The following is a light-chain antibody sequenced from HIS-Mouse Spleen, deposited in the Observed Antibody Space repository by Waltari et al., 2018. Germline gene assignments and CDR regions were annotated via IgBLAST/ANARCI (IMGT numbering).Light chain of an antibody. J-gene: IGLJ1*01. CDR3: QVWDSSSDHPYV. Sequence: SYVLTQPPSVSVAPGKTARITCGGNNNGSKSGHWYQQKPGQAPVLVVYDDSDRPSGIPERFSGSNSGNTATLTISRVEAGDEADYYCQVWDSSSDHPYVFGTGTKVTVL. V-gene: IGLV3-21*03. CDR2: DDS. CDR1: NNGSKS.